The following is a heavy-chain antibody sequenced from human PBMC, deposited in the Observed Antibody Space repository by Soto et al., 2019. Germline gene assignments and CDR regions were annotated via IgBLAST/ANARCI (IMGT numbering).Heavy chain of an antibody. V-gene: IGHV4-34*01. CDR3: ASTYYYDSSGYYASYGMDV. J-gene: IGHJ6*02. CDR1: GGSFSGYY. D-gene: IGHD3-22*01. Sequence: SETLSLTCAVYGGSFSGYYWSWIRQPPGKGLEWIGEINHSGSTNYNPSLKSRVTISVDTSKNQFSLKLSSVTAADTAVYYCASTYYYDSSGYYASYGMDVWGQGTTVTVSS. CDR2: INHSGST.